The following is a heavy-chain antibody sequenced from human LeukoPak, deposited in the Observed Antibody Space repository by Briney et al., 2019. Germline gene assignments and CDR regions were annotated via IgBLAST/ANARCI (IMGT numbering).Heavy chain of an antibody. Sequence: HPGGSLRLSCAASGFTFSSYGMHWVRQAPGKGLEWVAFIRYDGGNKYYADSVKGRFTISRDNSKNTLYLQMNGLRAEDTAVYYCAKGGYDYVWGSYRWGNAFDIWGQGTMVTVSS. CDR3: AKGGYDYVWGSYRWGNAFDI. CDR1: GFTFSSYG. J-gene: IGHJ3*02. V-gene: IGHV3-30*02. D-gene: IGHD3-16*02. CDR2: IRYDGGNK.